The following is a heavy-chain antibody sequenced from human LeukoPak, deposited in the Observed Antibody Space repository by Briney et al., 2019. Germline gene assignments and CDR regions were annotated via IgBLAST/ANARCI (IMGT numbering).Heavy chain of an antibody. Sequence: ASVKVSCKASGYTFTGYYMHWVRQAPGQGLEWMGWINPNSGGTNYAQKFQGRVTMTRDTSISTAYMELSRPRSDDTAVYYCARDIAAVGTGFDYWGQGTLVTVSS. CDR1: GYTFTGYY. D-gene: IGHD6-13*01. CDR2: INPNSGGT. CDR3: ARDIAAVGTGFDY. V-gene: IGHV1-2*02. J-gene: IGHJ4*02.